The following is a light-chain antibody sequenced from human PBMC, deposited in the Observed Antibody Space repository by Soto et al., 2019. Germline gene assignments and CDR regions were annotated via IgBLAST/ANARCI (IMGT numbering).Light chain of an antibody. V-gene: IGKV3D-20*01. CDR3: QLYGSSTRT. CDR2: DAS. Sequence: EIVLTQSPATLSLSPGERATLSCGASQSFSGYLAWYQQKPGLAPRLLMFDASTRAPGIPDRFSGSGSGTDFTLTISRLEPEDFAVYYCQLYGSSTRTLGQGTKVEI. J-gene: IGKJ1*01. CDR1: QSFSGY.